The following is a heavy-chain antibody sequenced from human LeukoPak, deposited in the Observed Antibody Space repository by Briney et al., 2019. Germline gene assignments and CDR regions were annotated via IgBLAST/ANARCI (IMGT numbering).Heavy chain of an antibody. Sequence: GASVKVSCKASGYTFTSYYMHWVRQAPGQGLEWMGIINPSGGSTSYAQKFQGRVTMTRDMSTSTVYMELSSLRSEDTAVYYCARDRQWQGWFDPWGQGTLVTVSS. V-gene: IGHV1-46*01. J-gene: IGHJ5*02. D-gene: IGHD6-19*01. CDR1: GYTFTSYY. CDR3: ARDRQWQGWFDP. CDR2: INPSGGST.